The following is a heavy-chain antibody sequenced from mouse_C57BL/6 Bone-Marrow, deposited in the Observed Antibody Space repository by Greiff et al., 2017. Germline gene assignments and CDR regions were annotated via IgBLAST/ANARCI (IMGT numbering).Heavy chain of an antibody. D-gene: IGHD1-1*02. CDR2: IDPANGNT. V-gene: IGHV14-3*01. CDR1: GFNIKNTY. J-gene: IGHJ2*01. Sequence: EVQLQEPVAELVRPGASVKLSCTASGFNIKNTYMHWVKQRPEQGLEWIGRIDPANGNTKYAPKFQGKATITADTSSNTAYLPLSSLTSEDTAIYYCARRLLLRWWYFDYWGQGTTLTVSS. CDR3: ARRLLLRWWYFDY.